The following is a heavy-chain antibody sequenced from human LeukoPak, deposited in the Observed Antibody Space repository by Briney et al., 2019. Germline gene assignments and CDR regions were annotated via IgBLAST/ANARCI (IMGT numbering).Heavy chain of an antibody. CDR3: AKDHERSVGHTLSSTTCYGS. Sequence: GGSLRLSCAASGFTFSSYWMSWVRQAPGKGLEWVANIKQDGSEKYYVDSVKGRFTISRDNAKNSLYLQMNSLRAEDTAVYYCAKDHERSVGHTLSSTTCYGSWGQGTLVTVSS. CDR2: IKQDGSEK. J-gene: IGHJ5*02. CDR1: GFTFSSYW. V-gene: IGHV3-7*03. D-gene: IGHD2-2*01.